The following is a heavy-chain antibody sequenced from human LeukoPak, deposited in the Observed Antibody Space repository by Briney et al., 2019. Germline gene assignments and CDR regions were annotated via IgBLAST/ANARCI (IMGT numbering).Heavy chain of an antibody. CDR2: ISTNGGRT. D-gene: IGHD2-21*02. CDR3: ARGESMGGDWHDAFDI. V-gene: IGHV3-64*02. CDR1: GFIFSNYA. Sequence: GGSLRLSCAASGFIFSNYAIHWVRQAPGKGLEHVSSISTNGGRTYFADSVKGRFTISRDNSKNTVNLQMGSLRPEDMAVYYCARGESMGGDWHDAFDIWGQGTMVTVSS. J-gene: IGHJ3*02.